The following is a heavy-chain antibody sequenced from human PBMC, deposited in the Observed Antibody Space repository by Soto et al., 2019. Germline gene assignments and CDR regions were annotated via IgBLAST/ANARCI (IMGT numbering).Heavy chain of an antibody. CDR1: GGTFSSYA. CDR2: IIPIFGTA. D-gene: IGHD3-10*01. J-gene: IGHJ6*02. CDR3: ATRPITMVRGYYYYYYGMDV. V-gene: IGHV1-69*13. Sequence: SVKVSCKASGGTFSSYAISWVRQAPGQGLEWMGGIIPIFGTANYAQKFQGRVTITADESTSTAYMELSSLRSEDTAVYYCATRPITMVRGYYYYYYGMDVWGQGTTVTVSS.